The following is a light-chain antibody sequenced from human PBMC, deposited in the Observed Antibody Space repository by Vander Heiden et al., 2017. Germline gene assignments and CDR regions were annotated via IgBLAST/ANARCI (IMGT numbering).Light chain of an antibody. V-gene: IGKV2-28*01. CDR2: LGS. Sequence: DIVTTQSPPSLPVTPGEPASISCRSSQSLLHSNGYNYLDWYLQKPGQAPQLLIYLGSNRASGVPDRFSGSGSGTEFTLKISRVEAEDVGVYYCMQALQTPLAFGGGTKVEIK. CDR3: MQALQTPLA. J-gene: IGKJ4*01. CDR1: QSLLHSNGYNY.